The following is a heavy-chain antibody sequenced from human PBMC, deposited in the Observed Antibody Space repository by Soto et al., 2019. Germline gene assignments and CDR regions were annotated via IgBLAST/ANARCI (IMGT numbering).Heavy chain of an antibody. CDR2: IDTVGTDS. CDR1: EFTFSGRS. D-gene: IGHD3-10*01. Sequence: EVQLVESGGGLVQPGGSLRPSCAASEFTFSGRSVHWVRKAPGKGLVWVSGIDTVGTDSTYADSVKGRFTSSRDNAKNTVYLQMNSVRVEDTAVYYCARGWFGPDVWGKGTTVTVSS. V-gene: IGHV3-74*01. J-gene: IGHJ6*03. CDR3: ARGWFGPDV.